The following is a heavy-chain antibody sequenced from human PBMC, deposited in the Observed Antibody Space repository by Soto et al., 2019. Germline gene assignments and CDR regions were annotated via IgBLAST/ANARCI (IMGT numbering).Heavy chain of an antibody. CDR1: GFTFSNAW. D-gene: IGHD3-3*01. Sequence: EVQLVESGGGLVKPGGSLRLSCAASGFTFSNAWMSWVRQAPGKGLEWVGRIKSKTDGGTTDYAAPVKGRFTISRDDSKNTLYLQMNSLKTEDTAMYYCTTEPTYYDFWSGLSYFDYWGQGTLVTVSS. V-gene: IGHV3-15*01. CDR3: TTEPTYYDFWSGLSYFDY. CDR2: IKSKTDGGTT. J-gene: IGHJ4*02.